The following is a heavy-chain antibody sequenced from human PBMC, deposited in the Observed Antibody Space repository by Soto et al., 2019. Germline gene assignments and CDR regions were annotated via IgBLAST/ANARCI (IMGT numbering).Heavy chain of an antibody. CDR1: GFTFSDHH. Sequence: EVQLVESGGGLVQPGGSLRLSCAASGFTFSDHHMGWVRQAPGKGLEWLGRVRNNGNTYTTEYAASVKGRFTISRDDSQNSLYLQMNSLKIEDTAVYFCTRGPPDRWGQGTLDTVSS. CDR2: VRNNGNTYTT. CDR3: TRGPPDR. V-gene: IGHV3-72*01. J-gene: IGHJ5*02.